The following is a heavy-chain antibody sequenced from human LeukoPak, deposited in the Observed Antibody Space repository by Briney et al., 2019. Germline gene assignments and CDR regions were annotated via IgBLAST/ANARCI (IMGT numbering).Heavy chain of an antibody. J-gene: IGHJ4*02. CDR2: IKTKGEGGTT. CDR1: GFTFSSAW. CDR3: TTGPYVLR. V-gene: IGHV3-15*01. D-gene: IGHD3-10*02. Sequence: GGSLRLSCAASGFTFSSAWMSWVRQVAGKGLEWVGRIKTKGEGGTTDYAAPVKDRFTISRDDSKNTVFLQMNSLKSEDTAVYYGTTGPYVLRWGQGTLVTVSS.